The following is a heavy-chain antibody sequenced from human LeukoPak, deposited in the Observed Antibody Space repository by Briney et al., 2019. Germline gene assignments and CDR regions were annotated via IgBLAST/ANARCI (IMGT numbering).Heavy chain of an antibody. CDR3: ARDFDQTFDY. CDR2: IYYSGST. CDR1: GGSISSSSYY. V-gene: IGHV4-39*02. J-gene: IGHJ4*02. D-gene: IGHD3-9*01. Sequence: PSETLSLTCTVSGGSISSSSYYWGWIRQPPGKGPEWIGSIYYSGSTYYNPSLKSRVTISVDTSKNQFSLKLSSVTAADTAVYYCARDFDQTFDYWGQGTLVTVSS.